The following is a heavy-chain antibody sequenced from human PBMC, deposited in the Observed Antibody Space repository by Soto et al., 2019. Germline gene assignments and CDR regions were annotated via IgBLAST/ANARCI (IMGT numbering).Heavy chain of an antibody. CDR2: ISGSGGST. J-gene: IGHJ5*02. CDR1: GFAFWSYA. Sequence: PGRPLSLLCAASGFAFWSYAMSWFSQSAGKALEWVSAISGSGGSTYYADSVKGRFTISRDNSKNTLYLQMNSLRAEDTAVYYCAKRAVVPGAMTGWFDPWCQGTLVTAPQ. D-gene: IGHD2-2*01. CDR3: AKRAVVPGAMTGWFDP. V-gene: IGHV3-23*01.